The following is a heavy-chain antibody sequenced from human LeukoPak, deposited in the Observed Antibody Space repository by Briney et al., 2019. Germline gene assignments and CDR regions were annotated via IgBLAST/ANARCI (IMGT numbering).Heavy chain of an antibody. CDR2: INWNSYSI. CDR1: GFTFDDYA. Sequence: GGSLRLSCAASGFTFDDYAMHWVRQAPGKGLEWVSGINWNSYSIGYADSVKGRFTISRDNSKNTLYLQMNSLRAEDTAVYYCAKPPRPRTYFMDVWGKGTTVTISS. D-gene: IGHD3/OR15-3a*01. J-gene: IGHJ6*03. CDR3: AKPPRPRTYFMDV. V-gene: IGHV3-9*01.